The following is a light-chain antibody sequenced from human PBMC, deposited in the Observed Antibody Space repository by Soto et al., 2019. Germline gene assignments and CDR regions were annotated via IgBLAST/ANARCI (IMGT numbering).Light chain of an antibody. CDR2: GTS. J-gene: IGKJ1*01. CDR1: QTISSNN. Sequence: EIVLTQSPGTLSVSPGERATLSCRASQTISSNNLAWYQQKPGQAPSLLIYGTSSRATGIPDRFSGSGSGTDVTRTSSRLEPEDSAIYYCQQYGSWTFVQVSKVEIK. V-gene: IGKV3-20*01. CDR3: QQYGSWT.